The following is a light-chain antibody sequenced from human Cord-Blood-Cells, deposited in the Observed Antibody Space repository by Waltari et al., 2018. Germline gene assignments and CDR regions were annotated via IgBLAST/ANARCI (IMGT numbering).Light chain of an antibody. CDR2: EGS. CDR1: SSDVGSYNL. V-gene: IGLV2-23*01. Sequence: TQPASVSGSPGQSITISCTGTSSDVGSYNLVSWYQQHPGKAPKLMIYEGSTRPSGVSNRFSGSKSGNTASLTISGLQAEDEADYYCCSYAGSSTLVFGGGTKLTVL. CDR3: CSYAGSSTLV. J-gene: IGLJ3*02.